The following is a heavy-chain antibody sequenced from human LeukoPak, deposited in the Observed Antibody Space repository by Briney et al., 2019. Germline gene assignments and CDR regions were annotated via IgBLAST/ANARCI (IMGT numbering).Heavy chain of an antibody. CDR3: AKDLLGWFDP. V-gene: IGHV3-23*01. CDR2: ISPSGGAT. D-gene: IGHD7-27*01. J-gene: IGHJ5*02. CDR1: GFTFSTSV. Sequence: PGGSLRLSCAAAGFTFSTSVMTWARQVPGKGLHWVSSISPSGGATYYADSVKGRFTISRDNSKNTLYLQMNNLRAEDTALYYCAKDLLGWFDPWGQGTLVTVSS.